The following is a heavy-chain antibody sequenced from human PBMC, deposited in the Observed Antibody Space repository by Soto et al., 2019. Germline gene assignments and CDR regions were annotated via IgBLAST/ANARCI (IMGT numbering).Heavy chain of an antibody. CDR2: IIPIFDTA. CDR1: GGTFSSYA. CDR3: ARDVSVAWDIDAFDI. V-gene: IGHV1-69*13. J-gene: IGHJ3*02. D-gene: IGHD1-26*01. Sequence: ASVKVSCKASGGTFSSYAISWVRQAPGQGLEWMGGIIPIFDTANYAQKFQGRVTITADESTSTAYMELSSLRSEDTAVYYCARDVSVAWDIDAFDIWGQGTMVTVSS.